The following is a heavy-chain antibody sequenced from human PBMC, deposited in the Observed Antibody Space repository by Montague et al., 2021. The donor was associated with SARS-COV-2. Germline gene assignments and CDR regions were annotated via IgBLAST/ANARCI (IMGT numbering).Heavy chain of an antibody. V-gene: IGHV4-34*01. D-gene: IGHD3-10*01. Sequence: SETLSLTCAVYGGSFSAYYWYWIRQPPGKGLEWIGDINHSGSTNXNPSLKSRVTVSLDTSKNQFSLKLSSVTAADTAVYYCARAVRGVIILSPYYAMDVWGQGTSVTVSS. J-gene: IGHJ6*02. CDR3: ARAVRGVIILSPYYAMDV. CDR1: GGSFSAYY. CDR2: INHSGST.